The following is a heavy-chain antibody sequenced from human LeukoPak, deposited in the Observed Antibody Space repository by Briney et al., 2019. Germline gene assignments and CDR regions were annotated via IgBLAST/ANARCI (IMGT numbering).Heavy chain of an antibody. Sequence: SSETLSLTCAVYGGSFSGYSWTYIRQSPGKGLEWIGEINHSGSTNYNPSLKSRVTMSVGTSKNQFSLKLSSVTAADTAVYYCARRILWFGDWPQTRPQNPIDIWGQGTLVTVSS. CDR3: ARRILWFGDWPQTRPQNPIDI. V-gene: IGHV4-34*01. J-gene: IGHJ3*02. D-gene: IGHD3-10*01. CDR2: INHSGST. CDR1: GGSFSGYS.